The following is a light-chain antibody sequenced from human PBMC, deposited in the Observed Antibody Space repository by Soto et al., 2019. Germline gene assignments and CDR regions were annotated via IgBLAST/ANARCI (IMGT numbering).Light chain of an antibody. CDR1: SGSVSTSYY. CDR2: STN. Sequence: QTVVTQEPSFSVSPGGKVTLTCGLSSGSVSTSYYPSWYQQTPGQAPRTLIYSTNTRSSGVPDRFSVSIRGNKAALTITGAQADDESDYYCVLYMGSGISVFGGGTKLTVL. CDR3: VLYMGSGISV. J-gene: IGLJ2*01. V-gene: IGLV8-61*01.